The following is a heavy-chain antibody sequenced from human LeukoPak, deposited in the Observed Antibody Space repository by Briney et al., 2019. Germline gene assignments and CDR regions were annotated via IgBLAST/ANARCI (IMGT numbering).Heavy chain of an antibody. Sequence: PGGSLRLSCEASGITFSSHGMDWVRQAPGKGLEWVAVIAADGGVKHYADSVKGRFTLSRDNSKNTLYLQMNSLSVEDTAIYYCAREATWCQWYFDHWGQGTPVTVSS. CDR2: IAADGGVK. D-gene: IGHD2-8*02. CDR3: AREATWCQWYFDH. CDR1: GITFSSHG. V-gene: IGHV3-30*03. J-gene: IGHJ4*02.